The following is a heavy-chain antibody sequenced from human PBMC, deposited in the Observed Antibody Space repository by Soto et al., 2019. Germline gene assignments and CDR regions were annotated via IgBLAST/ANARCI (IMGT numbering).Heavy chain of an antibody. J-gene: IGHJ4*02. V-gene: IGHV3-9*01. Sequence: GGSLRLSCAASGFTFDDYAMHWVRQVPGKGLEWVSGINWNSGSIGYADSVKSRLTISVDTSKNQFSLKLNSVTAADTAVYYCVGRLATIYNYFDSWGQGTQVTVSS. CDR1: GFTFDDYA. CDR2: INWNSGSI. CDR3: VGRLATIYNYFDS. D-gene: IGHD3-3*01.